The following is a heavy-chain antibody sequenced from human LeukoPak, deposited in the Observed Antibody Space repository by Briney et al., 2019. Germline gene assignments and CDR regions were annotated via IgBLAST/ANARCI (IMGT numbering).Heavy chain of an antibody. CDR3: ARRLVTTGIADLFDS. V-gene: IGHV3-23*01. J-gene: IGHJ4*02. D-gene: IGHD2-21*02. Sequence: GGSLRLSCTPSGFIFSDYSMRGARHAPGAGLGWVSSISPAGDSTTHADPVKRRLPIHRENSKSTLSPKINALTPEHTPLYYWARRLVTTGIADLFDSWGEGGLVSVSS. CDR2: ISPAGDST. CDR1: GFIFSDYS.